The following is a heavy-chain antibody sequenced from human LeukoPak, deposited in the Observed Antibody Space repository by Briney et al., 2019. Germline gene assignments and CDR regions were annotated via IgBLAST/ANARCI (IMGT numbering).Heavy chain of an antibody. D-gene: IGHD5-18*01. J-gene: IGHJ4*02. CDR3: ARSSLRIQIDY. V-gene: IGHV4-59*08. CDR2: IYYSGST. CDR1: GGSISSYY. Sequence: SETLSLTRTVSGGSISSYYWSWIRQPPGKGLEWIGYIYYSGSTNYNPSLKSRVTISVDTSKNQFSLKLSSVTAADTAVYYCARSSLRIQIDYWGQGTLVTVSS.